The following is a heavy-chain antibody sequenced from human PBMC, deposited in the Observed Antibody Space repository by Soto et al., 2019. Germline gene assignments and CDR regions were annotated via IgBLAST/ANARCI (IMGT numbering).Heavy chain of an antibody. CDR1: GFTFSSYS. V-gene: IGHV3-48*02. J-gene: IGHJ6*02. D-gene: IGHD1-26*01. CDR2: ISSSSSTI. Sequence: PGGSLRLSCAASGFTFSSYSMNWVRQAPGKGLEWVSYISSSSSTIYYADSVKGRFTISRDNAKNSLYLQMNSLRDEDTAVYYCARDYAWELPYGMDVWGQGTTVTVSS. CDR3: ARDYAWELPYGMDV.